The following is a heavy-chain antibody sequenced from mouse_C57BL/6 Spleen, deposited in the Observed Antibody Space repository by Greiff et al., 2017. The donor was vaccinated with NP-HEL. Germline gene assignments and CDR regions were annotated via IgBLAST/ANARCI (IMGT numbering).Heavy chain of an antibody. J-gene: IGHJ4*01. D-gene: IGHD2-4*01. Sequence: VHLVESGAELARPGASVKLSCKASGYTFTSYGISWVKQRTGQGLEWIGEIYPRSGNTYYNEKFKGKATLTADKSSSTAYMELRSLTSEDSAVYFCARFYYDYEDAMDYWGQGTSVTVSS. CDR3: ARFYYDYEDAMDY. CDR1: GYTFTSYG. CDR2: IYPRSGNT. V-gene: IGHV1-81*01.